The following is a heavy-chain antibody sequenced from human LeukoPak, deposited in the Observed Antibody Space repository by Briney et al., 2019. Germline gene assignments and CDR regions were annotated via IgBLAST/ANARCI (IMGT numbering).Heavy chain of an antibody. CDR2: ISYDGSNK. CDR1: GFTFSSYG. V-gene: IGHV3-30*03. D-gene: IGHD3-22*01. Sequence: PGRSLRLSCAASGFTFSSYGMHWVRQAPGKGLEWVAVISYDGSNKYYADSVKGRFTISRDNSKNTFYLQMDSLRAEDTAVYFCVTGGGYYYDHWGQGTLVIVSS. CDR3: VTGGGYYYDH. J-gene: IGHJ4*02.